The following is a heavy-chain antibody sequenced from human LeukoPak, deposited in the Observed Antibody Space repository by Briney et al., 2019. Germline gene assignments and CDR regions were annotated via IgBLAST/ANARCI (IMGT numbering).Heavy chain of an antibody. CDR3: AKVHSSSSFYYFDY. Sequence: GGSLRLSCAASGFTFDDYAMHWVRQAPGKGLEWVSLISWVGGSTYYADSVKGRFTISRDNSKNSLYLQMNSLRAEDTALYYCAKVHSSSSFYYFDYWGQGTLVTVSS. V-gene: IGHV3-43D*03. CDR1: GFTFDDYA. CDR2: ISWVGGST. D-gene: IGHD6-6*01. J-gene: IGHJ4*02.